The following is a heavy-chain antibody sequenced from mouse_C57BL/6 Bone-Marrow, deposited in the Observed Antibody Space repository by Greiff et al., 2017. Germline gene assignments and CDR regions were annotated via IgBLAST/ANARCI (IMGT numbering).Heavy chain of an antibody. CDR3: ARHYYGSSYGRGYFDV. Sequence: VQLQQSGPVLVKPGASVKMSCKASGYTFTDYYMNWVKQSLGKSLEWIGVINPYNGGTSYNQKFKGKATLTVDKSSSTAYMELNSLTSEDSAVYYCARHYYGSSYGRGYFDVWGTGTTVTVSS. D-gene: IGHD1-1*01. CDR1: GYTFTDYY. J-gene: IGHJ1*03. CDR2: INPYNGGT. V-gene: IGHV1-19*01.